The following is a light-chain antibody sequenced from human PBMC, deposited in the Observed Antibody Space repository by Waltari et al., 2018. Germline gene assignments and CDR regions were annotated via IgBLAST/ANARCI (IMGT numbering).Light chain of an antibody. V-gene: IGLV2-14*01. J-gene: IGLJ2*01. CDR1: SSDIGGYNY. Sequence: QSALTQPASVSGSPGQSITISCTGTSSDIGGYNYVSWYQQHPGKAPKLMIYDVSKRPSGVSDRFSGSKPANTASLTISGLQTEDEADYYCSSYTSSSILLFGGGTKLTVL. CDR3: SSYTSSSILL. CDR2: DVS.